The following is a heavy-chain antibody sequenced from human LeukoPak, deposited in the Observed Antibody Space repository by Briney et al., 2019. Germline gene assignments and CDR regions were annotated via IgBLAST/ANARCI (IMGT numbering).Heavy chain of an antibody. D-gene: IGHD2-15*01. CDR1: GFTLSTYA. Sequence: GGSLRLSCAASGFTLSTYAMSWVRQAPGKGLEWVSAISGSGGTTYYADSVKGRFTISRDNSRNTLSLQMNTLRAEDTAVYYCAKDRGYCSGGGCYRFGCWGQGTLVTVSS. V-gene: IGHV3-23*01. J-gene: IGHJ4*02. CDR3: AKDRGYCSGGGCYRFGC. CDR2: ISGSGGTT.